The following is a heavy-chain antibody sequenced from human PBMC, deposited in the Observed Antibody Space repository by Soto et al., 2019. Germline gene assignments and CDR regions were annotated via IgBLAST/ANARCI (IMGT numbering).Heavy chain of an antibody. D-gene: IGHD3-22*01. J-gene: IGHJ6*02. Sequence: PGGSLRLSCAASGFTFSSYAMHWVRQAPGKGLEWVAVISYDGSNKYYADSVKGRFTISRDNSKNTLYLQMNSLRAEDTAVYYCAREGDTMIVVEPYGMDVWGQGTTVTVSS. CDR3: AREGDTMIVVEPYGMDV. CDR1: GFTFSSYA. V-gene: IGHV3-30-3*01. CDR2: ISYDGSNK.